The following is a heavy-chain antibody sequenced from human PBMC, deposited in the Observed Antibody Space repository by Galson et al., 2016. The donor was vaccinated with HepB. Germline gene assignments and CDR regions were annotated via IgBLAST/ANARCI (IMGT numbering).Heavy chain of an antibody. Sequence: TLSLTCAVSGGSISSGPYSWSWIRQPPGKGLEWIGYMYHSGSSQYNPSLKSRVTISVDKLKNQFSLRLSSVTAADTAVYYCARGRMGTMTLNFDSWGQGTLVAVSS. CDR3: ARGRMGTMTLNFDS. J-gene: IGHJ4*02. V-gene: IGHV4-30-2*01. CDR2: MYHSGSS. D-gene: IGHD4-17*01. CDR1: GGSISSGPYS.